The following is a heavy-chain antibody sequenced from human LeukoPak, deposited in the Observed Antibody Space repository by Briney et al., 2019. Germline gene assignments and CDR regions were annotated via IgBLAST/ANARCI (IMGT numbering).Heavy chain of an antibody. CDR1: GFTFSSYW. CDR2: INSDGSST. D-gene: IGHD3-10*01. CDR3: ARASWVYYGSGSDFDY. V-gene: IGHV3-74*01. Sequence: GGSLRLSCAASGFTFSSYWMHWVRQAPGKGLVWVSRINSDGSSTSYADSVKDRFTISRDNAKNTLYLQMNSLRAEDTAVYYCARASWVYYGSGSDFDYWGQGTLVTVSS. J-gene: IGHJ4*02.